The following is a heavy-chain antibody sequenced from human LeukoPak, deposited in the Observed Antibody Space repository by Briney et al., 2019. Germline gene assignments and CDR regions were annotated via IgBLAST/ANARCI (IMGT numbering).Heavy chain of an antibody. J-gene: IGHJ5*02. CDR1: GYTFTGYY. D-gene: IGHD5-18*01. Sequence: GASVKVSCKASGYTFTGYYMHWVRQAPGQGLEWMGWISPNSGGTNYAQNFQGRVTMTRDTSISTAYMELSRLRSDDTAVYYCARDVLRGYSYGTPNWFDPWGQGTLVTVSS. V-gene: IGHV1-2*02. CDR3: ARDVLRGYSYGTPNWFDP. CDR2: ISPNSGGT.